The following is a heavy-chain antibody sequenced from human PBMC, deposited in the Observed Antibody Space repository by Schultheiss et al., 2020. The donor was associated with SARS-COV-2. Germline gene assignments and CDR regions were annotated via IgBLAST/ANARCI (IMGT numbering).Heavy chain of an antibody. CDR3: ARVTTVTSNWFDP. D-gene: IGHD4-17*01. CDR2: INPNSGGT. Sequence: ASVKVSCKASGYTFTGYYMHWVRQAPGQGLEWMGWINPNSGGTNYAQKLQGRVTMTTDTSTSTAYMELRSLRSDDTAVYYCARVTTVTSNWFDPWGQGTLVTVSS. J-gene: IGHJ5*02. CDR1: GYTFTGYY. V-gene: IGHV1-2*02.